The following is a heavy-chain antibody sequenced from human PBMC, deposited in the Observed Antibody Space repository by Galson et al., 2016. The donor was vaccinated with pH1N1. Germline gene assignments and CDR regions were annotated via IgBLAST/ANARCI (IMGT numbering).Heavy chain of an antibody. D-gene: IGHD2-21*02. CDR2: IDPSNGGT. CDR1: GYIFTSDY. J-gene: IGHJ3*01. V-gene: IGHV1-46*03. Sequence: SVKVSCKASGYIFTSDYFHWVRQAPGQGLEWMGVIDPSNGGTTFAQKLQSLVTMTRDTSTSTVYMELRGLKSEDTAVYYCIRDLGRLRDFWGQGTRVTVSS. CDR3: IRDLGRLRDF.